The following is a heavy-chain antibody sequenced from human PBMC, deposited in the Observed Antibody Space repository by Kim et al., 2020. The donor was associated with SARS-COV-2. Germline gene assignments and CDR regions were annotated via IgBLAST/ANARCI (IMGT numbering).Heavy chain of an antibody. J-gene: IGHJ5*02. D-gene: IGHD2-15*01. Sequence: AASGKCRFTLSRENAKNSLYLQMNSLRAEDTSVYYCARDGAVDANWFDPWGQGTLVTVSS. CDR3: ARDGAVDANWFDP. V-gene: IGHV3-11*05.